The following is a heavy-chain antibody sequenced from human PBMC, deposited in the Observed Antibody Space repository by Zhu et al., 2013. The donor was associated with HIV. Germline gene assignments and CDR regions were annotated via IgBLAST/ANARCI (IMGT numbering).Heavy chain of an antibody. Sequence: QVQLVQSGAEVKKPGASVKVSCKASGYTFTAYYMHWVRQAPGQGLEWMGIVNPSGGGTTYAQKFQDRVTMTTDTSARTVYMEVSSLRSEDTAVYYCARDRSPRWFDPWGQGTLVTVSS. CDR1: GYTFTAYY. J-gene: IGHJ5*02. V-gene: IGHV1-46*01. CDR2: VNPSGGGT. D-gene: IGHD3-10*01. CDR3: ARDRSPRWFDP.